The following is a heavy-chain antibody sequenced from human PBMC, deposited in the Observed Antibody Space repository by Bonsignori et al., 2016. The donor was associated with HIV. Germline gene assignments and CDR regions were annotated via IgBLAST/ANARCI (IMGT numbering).Heavy chain of an antibody. CDR2: IYPGDSNT. CDR3: ARPFFLSASSWYNFDS. D-gene: IGHD6-13*01. Sequence: VRQMPGKGLEWMGSIYPGDSNTKYSPAFQGQVSMSVDKSINAAHLQLSSLRASDTATYYCARPFFLSASSWYNFDSWGQGTLVTVSS. J-gene: IGHJ4*02. V-gene: IGHV5-51*01.